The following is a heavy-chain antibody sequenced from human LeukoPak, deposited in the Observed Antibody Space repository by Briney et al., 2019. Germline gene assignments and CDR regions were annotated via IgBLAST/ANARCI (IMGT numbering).Heavy chain of an antibody. CDR1: GGPISSSF. J-gene: IGHJ2*01. V-gene: IGHV4-59*01. CDR3: ARRGANSGSYSHFDL. Sequence: PSETLSLTCTVSGGPISSSFWSWIRQPPGKELAGIGHIYYSGSTNYNPSLKSRVTISVDTSKNQFSLKLSSVTAADTAVYSCARRGANSGSYSHFDLWGRGTLVTVSA. CDR2: IYYSGST. D-gene: IGHD1-26*01.